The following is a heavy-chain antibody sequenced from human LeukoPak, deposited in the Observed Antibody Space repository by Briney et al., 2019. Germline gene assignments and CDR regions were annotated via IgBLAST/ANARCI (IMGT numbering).Heavy chain of an antibody. V-gene: IGHV3-30*02. Sequence: PGGSLRLSCAASGLTFTFSTSGIHWVCQAPGKGLEWVAFIQYDGSEKYYADSVKGRCTTSRDNPKNTVYLQMNSLTGEDTAIYYCAREGGTIEIGEFDYWGQGTLVTVSS. CDR3: AREGGTIEIGEFDY. CDR2: IQYDGSEK. J-gene: IGHJ4*02. CDR1: GLTFTFSTSG. D-gene: IGHD3-16*02.